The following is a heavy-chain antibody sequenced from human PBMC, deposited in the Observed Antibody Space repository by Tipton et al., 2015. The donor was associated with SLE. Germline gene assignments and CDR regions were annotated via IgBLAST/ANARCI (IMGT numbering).Heavy chain of an antibody. CDR2: IYHTGST. Sequence: LRLSCTVSGDSISSYYWSWIRQPPGKGLEWIGYIYHTGSTNYNPSLKSRVTISVDTSKNQFSLKLTSLTAADTAVYFCARGKYYGSSSYQKGPSPGGFDIWGQGTMVAVSS. D-gene: IGHD3-10*01. CDR1: GDSISSYY. J-gene: IGHJ3*02. V-gene: IGHV4-59*12. CDR3: ARGKYYGSSSYQKGPSPGGFDI.